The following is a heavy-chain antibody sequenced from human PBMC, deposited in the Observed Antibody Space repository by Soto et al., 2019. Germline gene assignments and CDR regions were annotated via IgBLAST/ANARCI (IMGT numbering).Heavy chain of an antibody. Sequence: GESLKISCKGSGYSFTSYWISWVRQMPGKGLEWMGRIDPSDSYTSYSPSFQGHVTISADKSISTAYLQWSSLKASDTAMYYCARSYHLIIAAAGQEAFDIWGQGTMVTVSS. CDR3: ARSYHLIIAAAGQEAFDI. J-gene: IGHJ3*02. CDR1: GYSFTSYW. CDR2: IDPSDSYT. D-gene: IGHD6-13*01. V-gene: IGHV5-10-1*01.